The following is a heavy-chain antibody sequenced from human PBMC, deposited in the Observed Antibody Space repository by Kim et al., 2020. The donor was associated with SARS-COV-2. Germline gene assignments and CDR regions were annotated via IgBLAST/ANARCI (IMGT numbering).Heavy chain of an antibody. CDR2: T. J-gene: IGHJ6*02. CDR3: AGSHYYYAMDV. Sequence: TYSNPAMKSRVTRSVDTAKNQFSLRLSSVTAADTAVYYCAGSHYYYAMDVWGQGTTVTVSS. V-gene: IGHV4-39*01.